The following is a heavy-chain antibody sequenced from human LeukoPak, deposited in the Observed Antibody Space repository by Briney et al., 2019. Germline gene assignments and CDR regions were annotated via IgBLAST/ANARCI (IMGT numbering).Heavy chain of an antibody. CDR2: IYTSGST. V-gene: IGHV4-59*10. CDR3: ASEGTTFSSFDY. D-gene: IGHD1-1*01. J-gene: IGHJ4*02. Sequence: SETLSLTCAVYGRSFSGYYWSWIRQPAGKGLEWIGRIYTSGSTNYNPSLKSRVTISVDTSKNQFSLKLNSVIATDTAVYYCASEGTTFSSFDYWGQGTLVTVSS. CDR1: GRSFSGYY.